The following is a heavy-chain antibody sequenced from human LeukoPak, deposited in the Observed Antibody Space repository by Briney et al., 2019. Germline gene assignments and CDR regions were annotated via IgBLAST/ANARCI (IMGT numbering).Heavy chain of an antibody. J-gene: IGHJ4*02. CDR2: INPDHGGT. Sequence: ASVKVSCKASGYIFTDYYMHWVRQAPGQGLEWMGWINPDHGGTKYVQKFQGRVTMILDTSISTAYMELSILSSDDTAVYYCGRVERYFGSPDYWGQGTLVTVSS. V-gene: IGHV1-2*02. CDR3: GRVERYFGSPDY. CDR1: GYIFTDYY. D-gene: IGHD3-9*01.